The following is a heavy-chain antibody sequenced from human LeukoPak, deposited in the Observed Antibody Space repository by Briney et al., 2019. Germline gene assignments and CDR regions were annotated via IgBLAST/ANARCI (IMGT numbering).Heavy chain of an antibody. CDR1: GLTLSSNY. V-gene: IGHV3-53*01. Sequence: GGSLRLSCAASGLTLSSNYMSWVRQAAGKGLEWVSVIYPGGDIYYADSVKGRFTISRDNSKNALSLQMNSLRAEDTAVYYCARGDGYNYFDYWGQGTLVTVPS. D-gene: IGHD5-24*01. CDR2: IYPGGDI. J-gene: IGHJ4*02. CDR3: ARGDGYNYFDY.